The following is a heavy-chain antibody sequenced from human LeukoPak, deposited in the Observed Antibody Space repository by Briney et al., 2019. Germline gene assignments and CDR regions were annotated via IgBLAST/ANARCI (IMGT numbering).Heavy chain of an antibody. J-gene: IGHJ5*02. CDR2: IYYSGST. V-gene: IGHV4-31*03. Sequence: SETLSLTCTVSGGSISSGGYYWSWIRQHPGKGLEWIGYIYYSGSTYYNPSLKSRVTISVDTSKNQFSLKLSSVTAADTAVYYCARVLLERRYDWFDPWGQGTLVTVSS. CDR3: ARVLLERRYDWFDP. D-gene: IGHD1-20*01. CDR1: GGSISSGGYY.